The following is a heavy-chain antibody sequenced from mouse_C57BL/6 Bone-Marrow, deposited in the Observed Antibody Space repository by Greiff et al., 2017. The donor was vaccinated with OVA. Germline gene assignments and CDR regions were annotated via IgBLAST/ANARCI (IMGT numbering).Heavy chain of an antibody. J-gene: IGHJ1*03. Sequence: VQLQQSGAELVRPGASVKLSCTASGFNIKDDYMHWVKQRPEQGLEWIGWIDPENGDTEYASKFQGKATITADTSSNTAYLQLSSLTSEDTAVYYGTSTVVATRPGYFDVWGTGTTVTVSS. V-gene: IGHV14-4*01. CDR2: IDPENGDT. CDR1: GFNIKDDY. CDR3: TSTVVATRPGYFDV. D-gene: IGHD1-1*01.